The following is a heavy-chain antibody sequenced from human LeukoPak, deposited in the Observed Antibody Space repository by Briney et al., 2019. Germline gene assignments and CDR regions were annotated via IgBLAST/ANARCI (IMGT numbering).Heavy chain of an antibody. D-gene: IGHD3-3*02. Sequence: GGSLRLSCAASGFTFSSYWMSWVRQAPGKGLEWVANIKQDGSEKYYVDSVKGRFTISRDNAKNSLYLQVNSLRAEDTAVYYCARVGISSVPEVSYYYYYMDVWGKGTTVTVSS. CDR2: IKQDGSEK. J-gene: IGHJ6*03. V-gene: IGHV3-7*01. CDR3: ARVGISSVPEVSYYYYYMDV. CDR1: GFTFSSYW.